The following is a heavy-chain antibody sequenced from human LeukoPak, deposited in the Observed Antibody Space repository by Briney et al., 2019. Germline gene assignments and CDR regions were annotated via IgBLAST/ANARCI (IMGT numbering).Heavy chain of an antibody. CDR3: VRDSAYSMDV. V-gene: IGHV1-46*01. CDR1: GYTFTTYF. CDR2: INPSDSST. Sequence: AAVKVSCRASGYTFTTYFMHWVRQAPGQGLEWMGIINPSDSSTIYAQNLQGRVTTTTDTSTSTAHMELRSLRSDDTAVYYCVRDSAYSMDVWGQGTTVTVS. J-gene: IGHJ6*02.